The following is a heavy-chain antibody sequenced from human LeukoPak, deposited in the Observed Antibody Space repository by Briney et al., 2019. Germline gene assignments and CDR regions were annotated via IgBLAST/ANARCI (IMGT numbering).Heavy chain of an antibody. J-gene: IGHJ4*02. D-gene: IGHD3-10*01. CDR2: IRSKTYGGGTI. CDR3: TRYRGYFDY. CDR1: GFTFNNAW. V-gene: IGHV3-49*04. Sequence: AGGSLRLSCAASGFTFNNAWMSWVRQAPGKGLEWVGFIRSKTYGGGTIEYAASVKDRFTISRDDSKSVAYLQMNSLKTEDTAVYYCTRYRGYFDYWGQGTLVTVSS.